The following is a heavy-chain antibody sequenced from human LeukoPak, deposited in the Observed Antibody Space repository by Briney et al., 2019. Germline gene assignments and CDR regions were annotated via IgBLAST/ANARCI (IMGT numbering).Heavy chain of an antibody. CDR2: IYDSWNT. CDR3: ARRGGSGRAFDY. CDR1: SGSINNHY. Sequence: SETLSLTCIVSSGSINNHYWSWIRQPPGKGLEWIGYIYDSWNTNYNPSLKSRVTISIDTSKNQFSLKLSSVTAADTAVYYCARRGGSGRAFDYWGQGTLVTVSS. J-gene: IGHJ4*02. V-gene: IGHV4-59*08. D-gene: IGHD1-26*01.